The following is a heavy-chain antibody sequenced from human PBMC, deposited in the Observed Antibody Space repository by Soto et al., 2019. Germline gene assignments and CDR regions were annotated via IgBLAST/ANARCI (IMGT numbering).Heavy chain of an antibody. J-gene: IGHJ5*02. D-gene: IGHD1-26*01. Sequence: SETLSLTCAVDGESFSEYYWSWIRQPPGKGLEWIGENNHRGSSNYNPSLKSRVSIVVDSSRNQFSLMLSSVTAADTAVYYCASLRSGIRILPDWFDPWGQGTLVTVSS. CDR2: NNHRGSS. CDR1: GESFSEYY. V-gene: IGHV4-34*01. CDR3: ASLRSGIRILPDWFDP.